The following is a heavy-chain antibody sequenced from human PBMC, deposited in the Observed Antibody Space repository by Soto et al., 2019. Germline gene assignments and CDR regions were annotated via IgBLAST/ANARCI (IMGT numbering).Heavy chain of an antibody. CDR2: IYIGRGT. Sequence: SETLSLTCTVYGDSLYNTYWSWVRQPAGEGLEWIGRIYIGRGTDYNPSLGSRVTISLDTSTSQFSLKLTSVTAADTAVYYCARDRMGTTMVRGVRRPSYYYGMDVWGQGTTVTVSS. CDR1: GDSLYNTY. D-gene: IGHD3-10*01. CDR3: ARDRMGTTMVRGVRRPSYYYGMDV. V-gene: IGHV4-4*07. J-gene: IGHJ6*02.